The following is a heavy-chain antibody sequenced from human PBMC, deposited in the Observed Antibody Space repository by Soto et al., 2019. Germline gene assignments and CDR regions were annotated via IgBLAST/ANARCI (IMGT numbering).Heavy chain of an antibody. CDR1: GGSFSGYY. CDR2: IDHSGST. Sequence: SETPSLTCAVYGGSFSGYYWSRIRQPPGKGLEWIGEIDHSGSTNYNPSLKSRVTISVDTSKNQFSLKLSSVTAADTAVYYCARGVSRYSSGWFSSYGMDVWGQGTTVTVSS. J-gene: IGHJ6*02. D-gene: IGHD6-19*01. CDR3: ARGVSRYSSGWFSSYGMDV. V-gene: IGHV4-34*01.